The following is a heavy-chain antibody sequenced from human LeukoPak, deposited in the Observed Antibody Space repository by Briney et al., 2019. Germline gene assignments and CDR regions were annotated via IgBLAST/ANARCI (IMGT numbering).Heavy chain of an antibody. CDR1: GFTFSSYA. V-gene: IGHV3-64*01. D-gene: IGHD3-3*01. J-gene: IGHJ6*03. CDR3: ATHTDQYDFWSGFYYMDV. CDR2: ISSNGGST. Sequence: GGSLRLSCAASGFTFSSYAMHWVRQAPGKGLEYVSAISSNGGSTYYANSVKGRFTISRDNYKNTLYLQMGSLRAEDTAVYYCATHTDQYDFWSGFYYMDVWGKGTTVTVSS.